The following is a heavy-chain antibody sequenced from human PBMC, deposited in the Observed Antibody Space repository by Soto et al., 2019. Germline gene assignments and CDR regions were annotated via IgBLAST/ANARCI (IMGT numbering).Heavy chain of an antibody. J-gene: IGHJ4*02. CDR1: GYTFTGLY. V-gene: IGHV1-2*04. D-gene: IGHD3-9*01. CDR3: ARGRTFYDILTGYPDHIDF. Sequence: ASVKVSCKASGYTFTGLYLHWLRQAPGQGLEWMGWINPNIGSTNYARKFQGWVTMTRDSSISTAYMELSKLTSHDTAVYYCARGRTFYDILTGYPDHIDFWGQGTLVSVSS. CDR2: INPNIGST.